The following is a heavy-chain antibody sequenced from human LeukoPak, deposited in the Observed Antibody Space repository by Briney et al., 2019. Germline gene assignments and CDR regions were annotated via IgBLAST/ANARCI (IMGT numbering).Heavy chain of an antibody. D-gene: IGHD3-16*01. CDR2: ISSSGSTI. CDR3: ARVGVTWYYYYYMDV. Sequence: PGGSLRLSCAASGFTFSSYEMNWVRQAPGKGLEWVSYISSSGSTIYYADSVKGRFTISRDNAKNTLYLQMNSLRAEDTAVYYCARVGVTWYYYYYMDVWGKGTTVTISS. V-gene: IGHV3-48*03. CDR1: GFTFSSYE. J-gene: IGHJ6*03.